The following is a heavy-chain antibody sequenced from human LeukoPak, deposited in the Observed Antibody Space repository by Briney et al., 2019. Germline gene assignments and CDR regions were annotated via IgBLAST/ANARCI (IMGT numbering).Heavy chain of an antibody. D-gene: IGHD2-8*01. CDR2: IRTTAEGAKYA. Sequence: GGSLRLSCATSRFSFTDYPMNWVSQAPGKGLEWISNIRTTAEGAKYAYYADSVKGRVTISRDDGKNTLYLHMNSLRDDDTAVYYCATDQRYAFDYWGQGILVTVSS. J-gene: IGHJ4*02. V-gene: IGHV3-48*02. CDR3: ATDQRYAFDY. CDR1: RFSFTDYP.